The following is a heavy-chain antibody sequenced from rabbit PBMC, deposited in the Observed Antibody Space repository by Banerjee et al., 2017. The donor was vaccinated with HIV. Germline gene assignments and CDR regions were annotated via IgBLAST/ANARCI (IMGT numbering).Heavy chain of an antibody. CDR2: ITYGGST. Sequence: QGQLKESGGGLVQPGGSLKLSCTASGFDFSSYGVSWVRQAPGKGLEWIGYITYGGSTFYASWAKGRFTISKTSSTTVTLQMTSLTAADTATYFCARGDTGSRHSPFNLWGQGTLVTVS. V-gene: IGHV1S39*01. CDR3: ARGDTGSRHSPFNL. D-gene: IGHD1-1*01. J-gene: IGHJ4*01. CDR1: GFDFSSYG.